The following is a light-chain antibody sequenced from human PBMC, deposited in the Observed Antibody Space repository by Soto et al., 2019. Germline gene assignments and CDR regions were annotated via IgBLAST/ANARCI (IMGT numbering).Light chain of an antibody. CDR1: RSDVGGYNY. CDR2: EVS. J-gene: IGLJ1*01. CDR3: SAYTSSSTD. Sequence: QSALTQPASVSGSPGQSITISCPGTRSDVGGYNYVSWYQQHPGKAPKLMIYEVSNRPSGVSNRFSGSKSGNTASLTISGLQAEDEADYYCSAYTSSSTDFGTGTKVTVL. V-gene: IGLV2-14*01.